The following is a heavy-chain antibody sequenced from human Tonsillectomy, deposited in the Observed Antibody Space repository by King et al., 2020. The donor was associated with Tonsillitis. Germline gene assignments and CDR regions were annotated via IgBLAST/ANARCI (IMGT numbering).Heavy chain of an antibody. CDR1: GFTFSSFA. V-gene: IGHV3-23*04. CDR2: ISDSAGGT. CDR3: AKLLRSGYHLYYMDV. J-gene: IGHJ6*03. D-gene: IGHD3-3*01. Sequence: QLVQSGGGLVQPGGSLKLSCAASGFTFSSFAMTWVRQAPGKGLEWVSSISDSAGGTYYADSVNGRFTISRDNSKNTLYLQVNGLRAEDTAVYYCAKLLRSGYHLYYMDVWGKGTTVTVSS.